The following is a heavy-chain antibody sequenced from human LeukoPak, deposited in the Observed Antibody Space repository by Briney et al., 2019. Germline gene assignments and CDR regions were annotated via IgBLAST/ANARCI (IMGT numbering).Heavy chain of an antibody. CDR1: GFTFSSYA. CDR2: FSVSDQTT. V-gene: IGHV3-23*01. CDR3: ATLPNYSYGHPYYFDY. J-gene: IGHJ4*02. D-gene: IGHD5-18*01. Sequence: PGGSLRLSCAASGFTFSSYAMSWVRQAPGKGLEWVSGFSVSDQTTYYADSVKGRFTISRDNAKNTLYLEINSLRAEDTAVYYCATLPNYSYGHPYYFDYWGQGTLVTVSS.